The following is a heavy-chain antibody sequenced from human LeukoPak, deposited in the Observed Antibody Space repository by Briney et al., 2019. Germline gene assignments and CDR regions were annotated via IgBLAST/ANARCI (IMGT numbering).Heavy chain of an antibody. J-gene: IGHJ6*03. V-gene: IGHV1-8*01. CDR1: GYTFTSYD. CDR2: MNPNSGNT. Sequence: ASVKVSCKASGYTFTSYDINWVRQATGQGLEWMGWMNPNSGNTGYAQKFQGRVTMTRNTSISTAYMALSSLRSEDTAVYYCARGLSQQLAYYYYYMDVWGKGTTVTVSS. D-gene: IGHD6-13*01. CDR3: ARGLSQQLAYYYYYMDV.